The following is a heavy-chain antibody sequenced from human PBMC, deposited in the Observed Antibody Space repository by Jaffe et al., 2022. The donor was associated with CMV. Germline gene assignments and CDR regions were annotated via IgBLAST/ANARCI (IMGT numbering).Heavy chain of an antibody. D-gene: IGHD4-17*01. CDR1: GVSITTFY. V-gene: IGHV4-59*01. CDR3: ARNWYSDSAGDYYYMDV. CDR2: ISYRGIT. Sequence: QVQLQESGPGLVKPSETLSLTCTVSGVSITTFYWSWIRQPPGKGLEWIGYISYRGITNYSPSLKSRISMSVDTSKSQFSLRLRSMTAADTAVYYCARNWYSDSAGDYYYMDVWGKGTTVTVSS. J-gene: IGHJ6*03.